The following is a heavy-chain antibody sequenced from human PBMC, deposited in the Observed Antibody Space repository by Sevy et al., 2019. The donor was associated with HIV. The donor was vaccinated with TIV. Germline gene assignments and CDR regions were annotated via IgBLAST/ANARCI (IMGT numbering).Heavy chain of an antibody. CDR2: ISGRGSNT. CDR3: AKDGTFTAIPSYSDY. V-gene: IGHV3-23*01. Sequence: GGSLRLSCAASGFTFSRHVMSWVRQAPGKGLEWVSGISGRGSNTFYADSVKGRFTISRDNSKNTVDLQMSSLRAEDTALYHCAKDGTFTAIPSYSDYWGRRTLVTASS. D-gene: IGHD2-21*02. CDR1: GFTFSRHV. J-gene: IGHJ4*02.